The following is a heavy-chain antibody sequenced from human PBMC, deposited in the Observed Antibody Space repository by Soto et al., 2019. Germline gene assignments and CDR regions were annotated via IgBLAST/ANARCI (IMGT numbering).Heavy chain of an antibody. D-gene: IGHD2-2*01. V-gene: IGHV1-18*01. J-gene: IGHJ6*02. Sequence: ASVKVSRKASGYTFTSYGISWVRQAPGQGLEWMGWISAYNGNTNYAQKLQGRVTMTTDTSTSTAYMELRSLRSDDTAVYYCARDGSKGYCSSTSCRYYYYYGMDVRGQGTTVTVSS. CDR1: GYTFTSYG. CDR3: ARDGSKGYCSSTSCRYYYYYGMDV. CDR2: ISAYNGNT.